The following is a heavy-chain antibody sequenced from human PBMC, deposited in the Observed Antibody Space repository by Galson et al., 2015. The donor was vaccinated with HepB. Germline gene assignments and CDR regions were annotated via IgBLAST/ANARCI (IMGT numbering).Heavy chain of an antibody. Sequence: SLRLSCAASGFRFNNFNMNWVRQAPGRGPEWISYISSNGDTIQYRDSVKGRFTISRDNAKNSLSLQMNNLRDDDTGIYYCARDYYDSGGYYSVFDNWGQGTLVTVSS. CDR3: ARDYYDSGGYYSVFDN. D-gene: IGHD3-22*01. CDR2: ISSNGDTI. J-gene: IGHJ4*02. CDR1: GFRFNNFN. V-gene: IGHV3-48*03.